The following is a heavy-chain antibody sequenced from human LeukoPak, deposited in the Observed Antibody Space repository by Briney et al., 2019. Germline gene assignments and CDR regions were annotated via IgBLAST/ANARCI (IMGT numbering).Heavy chain of an antibody. CDR2: MNPNSGNT. D-gene: IGHD3-3*01. V-gene: IGHV1-8*03. Sequence: GASVKVSCKVSGYTLTELSMHWVRQATGQGLEWMGWMNPNSGNTGYAQKFQGRVTITRNTSISTAYMELSSLRSEDTAVYYCARRTPPFYDFWSGYLAFDIWGQGTMVTVSS. CDR1: GYTLTELS. CDR3: ARRTPPFYDFWSGYLAFDI. J-gene: IGHJ3*02.